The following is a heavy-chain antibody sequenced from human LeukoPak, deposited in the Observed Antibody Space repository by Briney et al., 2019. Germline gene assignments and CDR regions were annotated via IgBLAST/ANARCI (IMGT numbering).Heavy chain of an antibody. CDR3: ARVRAHMTSDDS. CDR2: INHSGSI. Sequence: SETLSLTCAVYGGSFSGYYWSWIRQPPGKGLEWIGEINHSGSINYNPSLKSRVTIAADTSKNQFSLKLNSVTAADTAVYYCARVRAHMTSDDSWGQGTLVTVSS. V-gene: IGHV4-34*01. D-gene: IGHD2-21*01. CDR1: GGSFSGYY. J-gene: IGHJ4*02.